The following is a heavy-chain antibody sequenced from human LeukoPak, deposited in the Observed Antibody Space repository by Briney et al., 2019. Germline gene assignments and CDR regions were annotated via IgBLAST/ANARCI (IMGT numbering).Heavy chain of an antibody. D-gene: IGHD2-21*02. V-gene: IGHV4-39*01. CDR1: GGSISSSSYY. Sequence: SETLSLTCIVSGGSISSSSYYWGWIRQPPGKGLEGIGSIYSSGSTYYNPSLKSRVSISVDTSKNQFSLKLSSVTAADTAVYSCARQGVTGTSDAFDIWGQGTMVTVSS. CDR2: IYSSGST. J-gene: IGHJ3*02. CDR3: ARQGVTGTSDAFDI.